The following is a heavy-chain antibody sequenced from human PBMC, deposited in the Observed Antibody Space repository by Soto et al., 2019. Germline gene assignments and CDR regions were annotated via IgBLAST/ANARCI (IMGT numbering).Heavy chain of an antibody. CDR3: TLHLGELSFPRAFDI. J-gene: IGHJ3*02. Sequence: EVQLVESGGGLVQPGGSLKLSCAASGFTVSGSAVHWVRQASGKGLEWVGRIRSKTNSYATAYAASVKGRFTISRDDSKTTAYLQMNSLKTEDTAVYYCTLHLGELSFPRAFDIWGQGTLVTVSS. D-gene: IGHD3-16*02. CDR2: IRSKTNSYAT. CDR1: GFTVSGSA. V-gene: IGHV3-73*01.